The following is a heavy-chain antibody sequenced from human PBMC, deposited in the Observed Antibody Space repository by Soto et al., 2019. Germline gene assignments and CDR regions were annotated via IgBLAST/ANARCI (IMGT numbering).Heavy chain of an antibody. J-gene: IGHJ4*02. CDR1: GFTFSSYA. CDR2: ISGSGGST. Sequence: GGSLRLSCAASGFTFSSYAMSWVRQAPGKGLEWVSAISGSGGSTYYADSVQGRFTISRDNAKDTLYLQMNSLRAGDTAVYYCAKGGRGGRGYYESLPGYYIWGQGTLVTVSS. D-gene: IGHD3-9*01. CDR3: AKGGRGGRGYYESLPGYYI. V-gene: IGHV3-23*01.